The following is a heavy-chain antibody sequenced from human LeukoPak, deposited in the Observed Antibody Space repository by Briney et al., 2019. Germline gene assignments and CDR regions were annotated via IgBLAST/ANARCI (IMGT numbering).Heavy chain of an antibody. V-gene: IGHV4-31*03. CDR2: IYYSGST. Sequence: PSETLSLTCTVSGGSISSGGYYWSWIRQPPGKGLEWIGYIYYSGSTYYNPSLKSRVTISVDTSKNQFSLKLSSVTAADTAVYYCARIVFTAMATYYFDYWGQGTLVTVSS. J-gene: IGHJ4*02. CDR3: ARIVFTAMATYYFDY. D-gene: IGHD5-18*01. CDR1: GGSISSGGYY.